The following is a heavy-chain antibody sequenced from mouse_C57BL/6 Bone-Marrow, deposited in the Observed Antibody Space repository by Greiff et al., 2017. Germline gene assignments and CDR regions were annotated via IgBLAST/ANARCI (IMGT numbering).Heavy chain of an antibody. D-gene: IGHD2-1*01. Sequence: EVMLVESGGGLVKPGGSLKLSCAASGFTFSDYGMHWVRQAPEKGLEWVAYISSGSSTIYYADTVKGRFTISRDKAKNTLFLQMTSRRSEDTAMYYCAKAYGNYSWFAYWGQGTLVTVSA. V-gene: IGHV5-17*01. CDR1: GFTFSDYG. CDR2: ISSGSSTI. CDR3: AKAYGNYSWFAY. J-gene: IGHJ3*01.